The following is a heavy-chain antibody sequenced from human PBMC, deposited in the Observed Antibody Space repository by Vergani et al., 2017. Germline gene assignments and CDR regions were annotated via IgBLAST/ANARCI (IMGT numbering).Heavy chain of an antibody. J-gene: IGHJ3*02. CDR1: GFTFSSYG. CDR3: ARDGDSSSWAFDI. CDR2: IWYDGSNK. V-gene: IGHV3-33*01. D-gene: IGHD6-13*01. Sequence: QVQLVESGGGVVQPGRSLRLSCAASGFTFSSYGMHWVRQAPGKGLEWVAVIWYDGSNKYYADSVKGRFTISRDNSKNTLYLQMNSLRAEDTAVYYCARDGDSSSWAFDIWGQGTTVTVSS.